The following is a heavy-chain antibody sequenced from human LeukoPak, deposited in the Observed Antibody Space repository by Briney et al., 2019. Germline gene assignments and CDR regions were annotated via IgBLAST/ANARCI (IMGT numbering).Heavy chain of an antibody. J-gene: IGHJ4*02. D-gene: IGHD3-22*01. CDR2: INWNGGST. CDR3: ARDLGNSYYDSSGYYPSYFDY. CDR1: GFTFDDYG. V-gene: IGHV3-20*04. Sequence: PGGSLRLSCAASGFTFDDYGMSWVRQAPGKGLEWVSGINWNGGSTGYADSVKGRFTISRDNAKNSLYLQMNSLRAEDTALYYCARDLGNSYYDSSGYYPSYFDYWGQGTLVTVSS.